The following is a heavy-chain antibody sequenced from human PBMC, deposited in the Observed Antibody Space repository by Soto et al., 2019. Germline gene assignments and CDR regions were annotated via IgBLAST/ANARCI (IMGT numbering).Heavy chain of an antibody. CDR3: ARGPFGWYGFDY. CDR1: GFTSSGNW. D-gene: IGHD6-19*01. V-gene: IGHV3-74*01. CDR2: INSDGTTT. J-gene: IGHJ4*02. Sequence: EVQLVESGGGLVQPGGSLSLSGQGSGFTSSGNWRNWVRQAPGKGLVWVSRINSDGTTTNYADSVKGRFTISRDNAKNTLFLQMSSLRAEDTAVYYCARGPFGWYGFDYWGQGTLITVSS.